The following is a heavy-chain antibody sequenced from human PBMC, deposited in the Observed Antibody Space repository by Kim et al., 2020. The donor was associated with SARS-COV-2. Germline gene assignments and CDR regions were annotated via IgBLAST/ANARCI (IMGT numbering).Heavy chain of an antibody. V-gene: IGHV4-34*01. Sequence: SETLSLTCAVYGGSFSGYYWSWIRQPPGKGLEWIGEINHSGSTNYNPSLKSRVTISVDTSKNQFSLKLSSVTAADTAVYYCARGGIAARPYYYYGMDVWG. D-gene: IGHD6-6*01. J-gene: IGHJ6*01. CDR2: INHSGST. CDR1: GGSFSGYY. CDR3: ARGGIAARPYYYYGMDV.